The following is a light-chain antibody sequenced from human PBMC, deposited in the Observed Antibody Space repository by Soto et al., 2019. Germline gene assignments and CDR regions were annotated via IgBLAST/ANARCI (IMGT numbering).Light chain of an antibody. V-gene: IGKV3-20*01. CDR1: QSISSSF. J-gene: IGKJ1*01. Sequence: EIVLTQSPGTLSLSPGERATLSCRASQSISSSFLAWCQQRPGQSPRLIIYGASSRATGIPDRFSGSGSGTDFTLTISRLDLEDSAFYYCQQYVTSSWTFGQGTKVDIK. CDR2: GAS. CDR3: QQYVTSSWT.